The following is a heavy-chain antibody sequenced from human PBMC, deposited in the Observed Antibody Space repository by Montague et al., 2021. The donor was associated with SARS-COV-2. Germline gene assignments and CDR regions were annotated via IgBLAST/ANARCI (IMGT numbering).Heavy chain of an antibody. D-gene: IGHD5-18*01. CDR2: VDYRGNT. CDR3: ARREYSYGWGD. Sequence: SETLSLTCTVTGGPISGSSDYWGWIRPSPGKGLEWIASVDYRGNTYFSPSLKSRLTISVDTSKNQFSLKLNSVTAADTALYYCARREYSYGWGDWGQGTLVTVSS. CDR1: GGPISGSSDY. J-gene: IGHJ4*02. V-gene: IGHV4-39*01.